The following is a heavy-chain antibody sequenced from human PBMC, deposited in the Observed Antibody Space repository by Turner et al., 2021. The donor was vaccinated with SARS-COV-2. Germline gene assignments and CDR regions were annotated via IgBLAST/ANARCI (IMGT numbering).Heavy chain of an antibody. V-gene: IGHV1-8*02. CDR1: GYTFTNYD. J-gene: IGHJ6*02. CDR3: ARANPSEFLSLGTPYYGLDV. CDR2: MNPINGNT. Sequence: QEQLVQSGAEVRKPGASVKVSCEASGYTFTNYDINWVRQAPGQGLAWMGWMNPINGNTGDAQKFQGRVTMTRNNSMSTAYMEVSSLRFDDTAVYFCARANPSEFLSLGTPYYGLDVWGRGTTVTVSS. D-gene: IGHD3-3*01.